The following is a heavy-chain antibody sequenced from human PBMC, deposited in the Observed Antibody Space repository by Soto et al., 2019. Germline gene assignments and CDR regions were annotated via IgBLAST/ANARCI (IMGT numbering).Heavy chain of an antibody. CDR3: ARAGGYCSGGSCSSYGMDV. CDR1: GFTFSSYS. D-gene: IGHD2-15*01. CDR2: ISSSSSYI. J-gene: IGHJ6*02. V-gene: IGHV3-21*01. Sequence: GGSLRLSCAASGFTFSSYSMNWVRQAPGKGLEWVSSISSSSSYIYYADSVKGRFTISRDNAKNSLYLQMNSLRAEDTALYYCARAGGYCSGGSCSSYGMDVWGQGTTVTVSS.